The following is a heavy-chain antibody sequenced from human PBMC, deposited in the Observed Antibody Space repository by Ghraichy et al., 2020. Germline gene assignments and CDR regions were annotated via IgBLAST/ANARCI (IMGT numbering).Heavy chain of an antibody. Sequence: GGSLRLSCAASGFTFSSYSMNWVRQASGKGLEWVSSISSSSSYIYYADSVKGRFTISRDNAKNSLYLQMNSLRAEDTAVYYCARDCSFGVVITACMDVWGQGATVTVSS. CDR2: ISSSSSYI. J-gene: IGHJ6*02. V-gene: IGHV3-21*01. CDR1: GFTFSSYS. D-gene: IGHD3-3*01. CDR3: ARDCSFGVVITACMDV.